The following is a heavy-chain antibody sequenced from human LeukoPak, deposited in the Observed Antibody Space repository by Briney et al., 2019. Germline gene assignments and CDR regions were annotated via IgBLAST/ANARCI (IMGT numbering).Heavy chain of an antibody. V-gene: IGHV1-18*01. CDR1: GYTFINFG. CDR3: ARDGTSTDDY. Sequence: ASVRVSCKTSGYTFINFGINWVRQAPGQGLEWMGRISGNNDNPNYGQKFQGRFTVTTDSSTSTAYMELRNLRFDDTAVYYCARDGTSTDDYWGQGTLVTVSS. D-gene: IGHD2-2*01. CDR2: ISGNNDNP. J-gene: IGHJ4*02.